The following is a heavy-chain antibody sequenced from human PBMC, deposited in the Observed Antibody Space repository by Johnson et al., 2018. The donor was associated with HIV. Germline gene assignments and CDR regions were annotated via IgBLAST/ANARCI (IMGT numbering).Heavy chain of an antibody. Sequence: VQLVESGGGLVQPGGSLRLSCAASGFAVSKNYLTWVRQAPGKGLEWVSIIYSGGNTYYADSVKGRFTISRDNSKNTLYLQMNSLRPEDRAVYYCARERTWDYDMVFEIWGQGTMVTVSS. CDR1: GFAVSKNY. V-gene: IGHV3-66*01. J-gene: IGHJ3*02. D-gene: IGHD3-22*01. CDR2: IYSGGNT. CDR3: ARERTWDYDMVFEI.